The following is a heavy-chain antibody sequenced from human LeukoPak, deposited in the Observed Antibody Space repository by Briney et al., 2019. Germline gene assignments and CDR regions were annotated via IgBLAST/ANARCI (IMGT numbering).Heavy chain of an antibody. J-gene: IGHJ3*02. CDR2: ISSSSSYI. CDR1: GFTFSSYS. D-gene: IGHD2-15*01. V-gene: IGHV3-21*01. Sequence: GGSLRLSCAASGFTFSSYSMNCVRQAPGKGLEWVSSISSSSSYIYYADSVKGRFTISRDNAKNSLYLQMNSLRAEDTAVYYCAREFCSGGSCRAAFDIWGQGTMVTVSS. CDR3: AREFCSGGSCRAAFDI.